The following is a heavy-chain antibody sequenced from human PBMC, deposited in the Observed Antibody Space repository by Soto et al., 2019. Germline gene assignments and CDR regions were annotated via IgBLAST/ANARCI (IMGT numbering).Heavy chain of an antibody. CDR2: IKQDGSEK. D-gene: IGHD2-15*01. Sequence: EVQLVESGGGLVQPGGSLRLSCAAFGFTFSNYWMTWVRQAPGKGLEWVANIKQDGSEKSYVDSVKGRFTISSDNAKSSLYLQMNSLRAEDTAVYYCATDIVVVVATFDAFDIWGQGTMVTVSS. J-gene: IGHJ3*02. CDR1: GFTFSNYW. CDR3: ATDIVVVVATFDAFDI. V-gene: IGHV3-7*04.